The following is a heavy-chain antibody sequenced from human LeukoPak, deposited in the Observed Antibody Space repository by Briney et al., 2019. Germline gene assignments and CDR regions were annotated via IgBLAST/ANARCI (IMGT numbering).Heavy chain of an antibody. Sequence: PGGSLRLSCAASGFTFSSYGMHWVRQAPGKGLEWVAVISYDGSNKYYADSVKGRFTISRDNSKNTLYLQMNSLRAEDTAVYYCGNIIVGATYWGQGTLVTVSS. CDR3: GNIIVGATY. V-gene: IGHV3-30*18. J-gene: IGHJ4*02. CDR2: ISYDGSNK. D-gene: IGHD1-26*01. CDR1: GFTFSSYG.